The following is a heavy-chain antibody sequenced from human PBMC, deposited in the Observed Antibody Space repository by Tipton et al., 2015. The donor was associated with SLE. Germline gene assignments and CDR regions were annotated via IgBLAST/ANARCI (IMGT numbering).Heavy chain of an antibody. D-gene: IGHD1-26*01. CDR3: ARVVRRGHAYFDY. Sequence: TLSLTCTVSGGSISSYYWSWIRQPPGKGLEWIGYIYYSGSTNYNPSLKSRVTISVDTSKNQFSLKLSSVTAADTAVYYCARVVRRGHAYFDYWGQGTLVTVSS. J-gene: IGHJ4*02. CDR2: IYYSGST. V-gene: IGHV4-59*12. CDR1: GGSISSYY.